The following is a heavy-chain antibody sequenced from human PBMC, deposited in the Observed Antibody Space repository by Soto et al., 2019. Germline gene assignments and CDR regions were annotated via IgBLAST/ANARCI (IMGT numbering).Heavy chain of an antibody. CDR1: GYTFTSYC. Sequence: ASVKVSCKASGYTFTSYCISWVRQAPGQGLEWMGWISAYNGNTNYAQKLQGRVTMTTDTSTSTAYMELRSLRSDDTAVYYCARGEVWTIFGVVNYMYVWGKGTTVTVS. CDR2: ISAYNGNT. CDR3: ARGEVWTIFGVVNYMYV. D-gene: IGHD3-3*01. V-gene: IGHV1-18*01. J-gene: IGHJ6*03.